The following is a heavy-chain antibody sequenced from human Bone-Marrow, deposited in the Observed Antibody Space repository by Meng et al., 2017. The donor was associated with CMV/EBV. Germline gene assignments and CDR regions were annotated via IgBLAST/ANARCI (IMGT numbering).Heavy chain of an antibody. Sequence: SETPSLTSTVSGGSVSSGCYYWSWIRQPPGKGLEWIGYIYYSGSTYYNPSRKSRVTISVDTSKNQFSLKLSSVTAADTAVYYCARGSRADDSWDWGPGTLVTVSS. CDR1: GGSVSSGCYY. V-gene: IGHV4-30-4*08. J-gene: IGHJ4*02. D-gene: IGHD3-3*01. CDR3: ARGSRADDSWD. CDR2: IYYSGST.